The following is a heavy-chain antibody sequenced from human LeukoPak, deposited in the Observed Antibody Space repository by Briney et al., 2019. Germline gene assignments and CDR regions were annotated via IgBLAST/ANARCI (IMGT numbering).Heavy chain of an antibody. CDR1: GGSISSYY. CDR2: IYYSGST. Sequence: SETLSLTCTVSGGSISSYYWSWIRQPPGKGLEWIGYIYYSGSTYYNPSLKSRVSISVDTSKNQFSLKLSSVTAADTAVYYCARVAYSSGYYFPDDWGQGTLVTVSS. J-gene: IGHJ4*02. CDR3: ARVAYSSGYYFPDD. D-gene: IGHD3-22*01. V-gene: IGHV4-59*12.